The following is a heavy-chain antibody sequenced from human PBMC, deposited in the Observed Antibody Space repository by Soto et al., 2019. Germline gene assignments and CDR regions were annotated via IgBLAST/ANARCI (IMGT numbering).Heavy chain of an antibody. J-gene: IGHJ4*02. CDR2: IYHSGSS. D-gene: IGHD3-22*01. V-gene: IGHV4-4*02. CDR3: VRKDYYDRRFDS. CDR1: GGSISSNHW. Sequence: QVQLQESGPGLVKPSGTLSLTCAVSGGSISSNHWWTWVRQPPGKGLEWIGEIYHSGSSNYNPSLNSRVTISVDKPQNQFSLNLSSVTAADTAVYYCVRKDYYDRRFDSWGQGTLVTVSS.